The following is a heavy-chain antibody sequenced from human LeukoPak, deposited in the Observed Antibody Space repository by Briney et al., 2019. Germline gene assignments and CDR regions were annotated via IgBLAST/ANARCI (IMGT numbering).Heavy chain of an antibody. V-gene: IGHV3-48*03. CDR2: IESSGSSI. D-gene: IGHD3-3*01. CDR1: GFTFSSYE. Sequence: PGGSLRLSCAASGFTFSSYEMNWVRQAPGKGLEWVSYIESSGSSIYYADSVKGRFTISRDNAKNSLYLRMNSLRAEDTAVYYCATQGRSAILGIWGQGTMVTVSS. J-gene: IGHJ3*02. CDR3: ATQGRSAILGI.